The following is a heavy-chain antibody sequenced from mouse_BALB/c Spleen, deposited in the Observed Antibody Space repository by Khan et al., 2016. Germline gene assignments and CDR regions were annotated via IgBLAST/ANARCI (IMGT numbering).Heavy chain of an antibody. Sequence: QIQLVQSGPELKKPGETVKISCKASEYTFTNYGMNWVKQAPGKGLKWMGWINTNTGEPTYAEEFKVRFAFSLEASASTAYLQINNLKNEESGTYYCARTGDYPYYAMDYWGQGTSVTVSS. J-gene: IGHJ4*01. V-gene: IGHV9-3*02. CDR3: ARTGDYPYYAMDY. D-gene: IGHD2-13*01. CDR1: EYTFTNYG. CDR2: INTNTGEP.